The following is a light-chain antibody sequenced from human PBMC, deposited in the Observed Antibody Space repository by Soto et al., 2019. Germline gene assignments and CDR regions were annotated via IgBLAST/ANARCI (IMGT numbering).Light chain of an antibody. CDR1: TANIGRNP. CDR2: DNI. Sequence: QPVLTQPPSASGTPGQRVNIACSGSTANIGRNPVNWYQQLPGTAPKLTIYDNIERPSGVPDRFSGSNSGTAASLAISGLQSEDEADYYCAAWDDSLNGWVLGGGTKLTVL. CDR3: AAWDDSLNGWV. J-gene: IGLJ3*02. V-gene: IGLV1-44*01.